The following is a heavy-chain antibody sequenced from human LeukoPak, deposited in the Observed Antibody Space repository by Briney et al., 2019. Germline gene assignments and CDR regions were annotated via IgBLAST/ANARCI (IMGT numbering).Heavy chain of an antibody. CDR1: GFTYNSYG. J-gene: IGHJ3*02. Sequence: PGGSLRLSCAASGFTYNSYGMHWVRQAPAKGLEGVGFIRYDGTKSYFADSVKGRFALSRDNSKNTLYLQMSSLRAEDTAVYFCAKDGGSGSYFAFDIWGQGTMVTVSS. CDR2: IRYDGTKS. CDR3: AKDGGSGSYFAFDI. V-gene: IGHV3-30*02. D-gene: IGHD1-26*01.